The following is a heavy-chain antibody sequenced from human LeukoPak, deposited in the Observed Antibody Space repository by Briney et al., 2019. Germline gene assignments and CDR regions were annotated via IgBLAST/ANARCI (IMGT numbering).Heavy chain of an antibody. CDR3: ARQREGSAAYFDY. Sequence: SETLSLTCTVSGGSISSGDYSWNWIRQPPGKGLEWIGHIYDSGSTYYNPPLKSRVTISVDRSKNQFSLNLSSVTAADTAVFYCARQREGSAAYFDYWGQGILVTVSS. D-gene: IGHD6-25*01. V-gene: IGHV4-30-2*01. CDR1: GGSISSGDYS. J-gene: IGHJ4*02. CDR2: IYDSGST.